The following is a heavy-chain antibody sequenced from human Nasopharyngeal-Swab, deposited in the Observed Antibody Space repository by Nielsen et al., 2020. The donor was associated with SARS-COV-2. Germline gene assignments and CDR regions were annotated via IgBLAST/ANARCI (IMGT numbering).Heavy chain of an antibody. Sequence: WVRQAPGQGLEWMGWMNPNSGNTGYAQKFQGRVTMTRNTSISTAYMELSSLRSEDTAVYYCARVTELLGREFDPWGQGTLVTVSS. V-gene: IGHV1-8*01. CDR2: MNPNSGNT. J-gene: IGHJ5*02. D-gene: IGHD3-10*01. CDR3: ARVTELLGREFDP.